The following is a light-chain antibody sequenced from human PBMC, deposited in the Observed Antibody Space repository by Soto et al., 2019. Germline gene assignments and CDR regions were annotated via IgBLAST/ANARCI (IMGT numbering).Light chain of an antibody. CDR3: QQHGSGPWT. V-gene: IGKV3-20*01. Sequence: EIVLTQSPDTLSLSPGERATLSCRASQSVSSNNLAWYQHKPGQPPRLLIYVASRRATGIPDRFSGSGSGSEFTLTITILEPEDFAVDYCQQHGSGPWTFGQGTKVEIK. J-gene: IGKJ1*01. CDR1: QSVSSNN. CDR2: VAS.